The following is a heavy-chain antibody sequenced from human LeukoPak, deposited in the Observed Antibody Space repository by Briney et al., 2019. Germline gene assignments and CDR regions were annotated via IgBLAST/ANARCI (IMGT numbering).Heavy chain of an antibody. V-gene: IGHV3-53*01. J-gene: IGHJ3*02. Sequence: GGSLRLSCTVSGFTVSSNSMSWVRQAPGKGLEWVSFIYSDNTHYSDSVKGRFTISRDNSKNTLYLQMNSLRAEDTAVYYCARLGDTAMVLDAFDIWGQGTMVTVSS. CDR3: ARLGDTAMVLDAFDI. CDR2: IYSDNT. D-gene: IGHD5-18*01. CDR1: GFTVSSNS.